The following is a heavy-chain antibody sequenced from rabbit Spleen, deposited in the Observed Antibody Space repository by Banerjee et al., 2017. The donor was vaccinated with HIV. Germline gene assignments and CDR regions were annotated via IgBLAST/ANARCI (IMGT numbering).Heavy chain of an antibody. V-gene: IGHV1S45*01. CDR3: ARDLADSSYPFNL. D-gene: IGHD8-1*01. Sequence: QEQLEESGGDLVKPEGSLTLTCTASGFSFSSSYWICWVRQAPGKGLEWIACISAGSSGTTYYASWAKGRFTISKTSSTTVTLQMTSLTAADTATYFCARDLADSSYPFNLWGQGTLVTVS. CDR1: GFSFSSSYW. CDR2: ISAGSSGTT. J-gene: IGHJ4*01.